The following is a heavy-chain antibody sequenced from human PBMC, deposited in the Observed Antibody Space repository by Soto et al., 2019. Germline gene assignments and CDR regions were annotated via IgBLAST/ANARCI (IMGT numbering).Heavy chain of an antibody. V-gene: IGHV1-18*01. J-gene: IGHJ2*01. CDR3: ARVVDCSGRSGYYWYFDF. Sequence: QVQLVQSGAEVKKPGASVKVSCKASGYTFNSYGISWVRQAPGQGLEWMGWIGAYNGNTNYAQKLQGSVTMITDTSTSTAYMALRSLRSDDTAMYYCARVVDCSGRSGYYWYFDFWGRGTLVTVSS. CDR1: GYTFNSYG. CDR2: IGAYNGNT. D-gene: IGHD2-15*01.